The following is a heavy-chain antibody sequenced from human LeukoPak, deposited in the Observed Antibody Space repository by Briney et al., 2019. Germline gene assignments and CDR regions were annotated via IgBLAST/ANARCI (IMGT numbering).Heavy chain of an antibody. CDR3: ARGIVGAYFDY. CDR1: GYTFTSYY. D-gene: IGHD1-26*01. CDR2: INPSGGST. J-gene: IGHJ4*02. Sequence: GASVKVSCKASGYTFTSYYIHWVRQAPGEGLEWMGIINPSGGSTSYAQKLQGRVTMTTDTSTSTAYMELRSLRSDDTAVYYCARGIVGAYFDYWGQGTLVTVSS. V-gene: IGHV1-46*01.